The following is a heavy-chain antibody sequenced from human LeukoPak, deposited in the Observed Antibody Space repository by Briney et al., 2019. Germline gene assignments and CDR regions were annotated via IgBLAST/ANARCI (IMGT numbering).Heavy chain of an antibody. Sequence: AGGSLRLSCAASGFSFSTYAMTWVRQAPGKGLEWGSVISGGGDSTSYLDSVRGRFTISRDNSKNTLYLQMNSLRAEDTAVYYCAKSGSGPYGGYYYYYMDVWGKGTTVTVSS. CDR1: GFSFSTYA. D-gene: IGHD3-10*01. V-gene: IGHV3-23*01. J-gene: IGHJ6*03. CDR2: ISGGGDST. CDR3: AKSGSGPYGGYYYYYMDV.